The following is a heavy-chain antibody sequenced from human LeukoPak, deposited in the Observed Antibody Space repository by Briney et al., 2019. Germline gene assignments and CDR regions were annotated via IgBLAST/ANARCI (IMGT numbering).Heavy chain of an antibody. V-gene: IGHV3-21*01. CDR3: ARDYYDILTGYEGAFDI. CDR2: ISSSSSYI. J-gene: IGHJ3*02. CDR1: GFTFSSYS. D-gene: IGHD3-9*01. Sequence: GGSLRLSCAASGFTFSSYSMNWVRQAPGKGLEWVSSISSSSSYIYYADSVKGRFTISRDNAKNSLYLQMNSLRAEDTAVYYCARDYYDILTGYEGAFDIWGQGTVVTVSS.